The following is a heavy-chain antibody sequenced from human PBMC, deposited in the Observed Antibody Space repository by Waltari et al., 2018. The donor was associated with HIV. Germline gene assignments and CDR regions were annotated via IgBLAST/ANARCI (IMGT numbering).Heavy chain of an antibody. CDR1: GYTFSDYG. J-gene: IGHJ5*02. CDR2: ISGLSEERR. V-gene: IGHV1-18*01. D-gene: IGHD3-22*01. Sequence: QIQLVQSGAEVKKPGASVKVSCKASGYTFSDYGISWVRQAPGQGLEWMGWISGLSEERRNYAQKFQGRVTLSTDTSTTTAYMELRSLRFDGTAIYYCARGSLLRNWLDPWGQGTLVTVSS. CDR3: ARGSLLRNWLDP.